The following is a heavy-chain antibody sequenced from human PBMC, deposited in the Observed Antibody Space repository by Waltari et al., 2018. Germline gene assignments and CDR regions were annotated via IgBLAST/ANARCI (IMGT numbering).Heavy chain of an antibody. CDR2: IYTRNGNT. CDR3: ARVEGVAGLDI. V-gene: IGHV1-3*04. D-gene: IGHD3-16*01. J-gene: IGHJ3*02. Sequence: QVQLVQNGAEVKKPGASVQVSCKASGYTFTSYAMHWGRQALGQRRQRVGCIYTRNGNTQDSQTVQGRVNITRDTSASTAYMELSGLRSEDTAVYYCARVEGVAGLDIWGQGTMVTVSS. CDR1: GYTFTSYA.